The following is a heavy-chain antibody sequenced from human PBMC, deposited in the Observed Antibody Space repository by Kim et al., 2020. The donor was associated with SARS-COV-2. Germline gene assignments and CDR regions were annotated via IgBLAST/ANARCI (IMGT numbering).Heavy chain of an antibody. CDR3: ARGRLGHDEFDH. D-gene: IGHD1-26*01. J-gene: IGHJ4*02. CDR2: INYSGGT. Sequence: SETLSLSCTVSGDSIINTHYYCAWIRQPPGRGLEWIAAINYSGGTYYEASLNGRGTIAADTSNMQCSLSLRSVTAADTAVYFCARGRLGHDEFDHWGQGTLVTVSS. CDR1: GDSIINTHYY. V-gene: IGHV4-39*01.